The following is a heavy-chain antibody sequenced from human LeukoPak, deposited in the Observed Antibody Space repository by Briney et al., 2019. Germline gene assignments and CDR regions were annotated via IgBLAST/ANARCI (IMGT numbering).Heavy chain of an antibody. Sequence: GGSLRLSCAASGFPFSISWMHWFRQVPGKGLMWVSRITTDETTTYADSVRGRFTISRDNAKNSLYLQMNSLRDEDTAVYYCWLPGYLFDYWGQGTLVTVSS. CDR2: ITTDETT. D-gene: IGHD3-9*01. J-gene: IGHJ4*02. CDR3: WLPGYLFDY. V-gene: IGHV3-74*01. CDR1: GFPFSISW.